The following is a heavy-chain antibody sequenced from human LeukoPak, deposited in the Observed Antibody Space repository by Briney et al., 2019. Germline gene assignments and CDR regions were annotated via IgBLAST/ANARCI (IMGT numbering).Heavy chain of an antibody. D-gene: IGHD7-27*01. CDR2: IIPIFGTA. V-gene: IGHV1-69*05. Sequence: ASVKVSCKASGGTFSSYAISWVRQAPGQGLEWMGGIIPIFGTANYAQKFQGRVTITTDESTSTAYMELSSLRSEDTAVYYCARDLGTPGDPALFDYWGQGTLVTVSS. CDR3: ARDLGTPGDPALFDY. J-gene: IGHJ4*02. CDR1: GGTFSSYA.